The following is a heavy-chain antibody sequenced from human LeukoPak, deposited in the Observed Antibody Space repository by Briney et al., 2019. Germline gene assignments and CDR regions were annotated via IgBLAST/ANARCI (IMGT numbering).Heavy chain of an antibody. CDR3: AKDRSRYGDYNFDY. CDR2: IRYDGSNK. D-gene: IGHD4-17*01. V-gene: IGHV3-30*02. J-gene: IGHJ4*02. CDR1: GFTFSSYG. Sequence: GGSLRLSCAASGFTFSSYGMHWVRQAPGKGLEWVAFIRYDGSNKYYADSVKGRFTISRDNSKNTLYLQMNSLRAEDTAVYYCAKDRSRYGDYNFDYWGQGTLVTVSS.